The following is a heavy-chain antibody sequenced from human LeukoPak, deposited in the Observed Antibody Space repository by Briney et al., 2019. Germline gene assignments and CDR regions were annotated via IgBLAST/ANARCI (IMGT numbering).Heavy chain of an antibody. J-gene: IGHJ4*02. V-gene: IGHV4-61*02. D-gene: IGHD3-3*01. CDR2: IYTSGST. CDR3: ARGVPRLEWLDY. CDR1: GGSISSGSYY. Sequence: SETLSLTCTVSGGSISSGSYYWSWIRQPAGKGLEWIGRIYTSGSTNYNPSLKSRVTISVDTSKNQFSLKLSSVTAADTAVYYCARGVPRLEWLDYWGQGTLVTVSS.